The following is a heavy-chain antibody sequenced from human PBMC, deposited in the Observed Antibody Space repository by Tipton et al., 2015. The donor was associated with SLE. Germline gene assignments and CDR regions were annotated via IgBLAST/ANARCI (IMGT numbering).Heavy chain of an antibody. D-gene: IGHD3-3*01. CDR3: AGYHPVLRFLEWYAFDI. Sequence: TLSLTCTVSGGSISSGGYYWSWIRQHPGKGLQWIGYIYYSGSTYYNPSLKSRVTISVDTPKNQFSLKLSSVTAADTAVYYCAGYHPVLRFLEWYAFDIWGQGTMVTVSS. J-gene: IGHJ3*02. CDR2: IYYSGST. V-gene: IGHV4-31*03. CDR1: GGSISSGGYY.